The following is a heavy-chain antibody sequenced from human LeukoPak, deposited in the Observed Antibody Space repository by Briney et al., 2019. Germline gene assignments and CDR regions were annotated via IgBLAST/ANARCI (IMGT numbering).Heavy chain of an antibody. Sequence: GGSLRLSCAASGFTFSDHYMDWVRQAPGKGLEWVGRTRNKANSYTTEYAASVKGRFTISGDDSKNSLYLQMNSLKTEDTAVYYCVRYCSSTSCYRTAFDIWGQGTMVTVSS. CDR2: TRNKANSYTT. D-gene: IGHD2-2*01. CDR1: GFTFSDHY. V-gene: IGHV3-72*01. J-gene: IGHJ3*02. CDR3: VRYCSSTSCYRTAFDI.